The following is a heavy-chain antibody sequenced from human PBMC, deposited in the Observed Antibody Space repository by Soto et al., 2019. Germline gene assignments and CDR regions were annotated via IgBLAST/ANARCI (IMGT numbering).Heavy chain of an antibody. CDR2: INHSGST. CDR3: ARDRRLITMVRGVSLWFDP. V-gene: IGHV4-39*07. D-gene: IGHD3-10*01. Sequence: SETLSLTCTVSGGSIDSNNYYWAWVRQPPGRGLEWSGEINHSGSTNYNPSLKSRVTISVDTSKNQFSLKLSSVTAADTAVYYCARDRRLITMVRGVSLWFDPWGQGTLVTVSS. CDR1: GGSIDSNNYY. J-gene: IGHJ5*02.